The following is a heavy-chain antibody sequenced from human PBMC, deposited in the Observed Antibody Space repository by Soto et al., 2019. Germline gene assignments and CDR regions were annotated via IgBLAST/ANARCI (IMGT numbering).Heavy chain of an antibody. J-gene: IGHJ4*02. Sequence: VGSLRLSCAASGFTFSSYAMSWVRQAPGNGLEWVSTISGSGGSTYYADSVKGRFTISRDNSKDTLFLQMNSLRAEDTAVYYCAWLSRGYWGQGTLVTVSS. CDR3: AWLSRGY. CDR1: GFTFSSYA. V-gene: IGHV3-23*01. CDR2: ISGSGGST. D-gene: IGHD3-9*01.